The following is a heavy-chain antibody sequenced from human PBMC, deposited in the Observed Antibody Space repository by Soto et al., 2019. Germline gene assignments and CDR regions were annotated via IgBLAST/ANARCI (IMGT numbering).Heavy chain of an antibody. CDR3: ARSVFGVVIVYFDY. CDR2: IYHSGST. J-gene: IGHJ4*02. V-gene: IGHV4-38-2*01. Sequence: SETLSLTCAVSGYSISSGYYWGWIRQPPGKGLEWIGSIYHSGSTYYNPSLKSRVTISVDTSKNQFSLKLSSVTAADTAVYYCARSVFGVVIVYFDYWGQGTLVTVSS. CDR1: GYSISSGYY. D-gene: IGHD3-3*01.